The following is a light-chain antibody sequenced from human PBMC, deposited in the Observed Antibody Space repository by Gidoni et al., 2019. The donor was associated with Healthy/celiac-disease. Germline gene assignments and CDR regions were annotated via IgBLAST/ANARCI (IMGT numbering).Light chain of an antibody. CDR3: QQYGSSLX. Sequence: EIVLTQSPGTLSLSPGERATLACRARQSVSSSYLAWYQQKPGQAPRLLIYGASSRATGIPDRFSGSGSGTDFTLTISRLEPEDFAVYYCQQYGSSLXXXPGTKVDIK. V-gene: IGKV3-20*01. CDR1: QSVSSSY. J-gene: IGKJ3*01. CDR2: GAS.